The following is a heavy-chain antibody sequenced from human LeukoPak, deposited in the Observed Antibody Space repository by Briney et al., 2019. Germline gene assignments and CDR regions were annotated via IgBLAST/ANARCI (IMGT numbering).Heavy chain of an antibody. CDR3: ARDYIAAPGRRSPDAFDT. D-gene: IGHD6-25*01. CDR1: GGSISSYY. CDR2: IYDSGST. V-gene: IGHV4-59*01. Sequence: SETLSLTCTVSGGSISSYYWSWLRQPRGKGLEWIGYIYDSGSTNYNPSLKSRVTISVDTSKNQFSLNLSSVTAADTAVYYCARDYIAAPGRRSPDAFDTWGQGTLVTVSS. J-gene: IGHJ3*02.